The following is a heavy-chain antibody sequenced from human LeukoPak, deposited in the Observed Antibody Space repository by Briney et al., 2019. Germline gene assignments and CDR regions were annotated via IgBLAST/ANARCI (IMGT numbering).Heavy chain of an antibody. J-gene: IGHJ4*02. Sequence: GGSLRLSCAASGFTVSNTYMSWVRQAPGKGLEWISVIYDTGGTFYSDSVKGRFTVSRDYSKNTLYLQMNSLRVDDTAVYYCARDSSGPAFWGQGTLVTVSS. CDR3: ARDSSGPAF. V-gene: IGHV3-53*01. CDR1: GFTVSNTY. CDR2: IYDTGGT. D-gene: IGHD6-19*01.